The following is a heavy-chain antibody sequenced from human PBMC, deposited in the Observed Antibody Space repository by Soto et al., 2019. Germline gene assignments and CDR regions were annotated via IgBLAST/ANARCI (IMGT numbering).Heavy chain of an antibody. CDR3: ARGPSPLDP. V-gene: IGHV6-1*01. J-gene: IGHJ5*02. Sequence: SQTRSLPFAISGDSVSSNSSAWNCVRQSPARGLEWLGRTYYRSRWYSYYAPSVKSRITIKPDTSKNQFSLQLNSVTPDDTAVYYCARGPSPLDPWGQGILVTVSS. CDR1: GDSVSSNSSA. CDR2: TYYRSRWYS.